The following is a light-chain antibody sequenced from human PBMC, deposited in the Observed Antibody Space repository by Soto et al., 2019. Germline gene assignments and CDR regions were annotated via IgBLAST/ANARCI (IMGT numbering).Light chain of an antibody. V-gene: IGKV1-5*01. J-gene: IGKJ1*01. CDR1: QSISGW. CDR3: QQYSSYSLT. Sequence: DIQVTQSPSTLSAFVGDRVTITCRASQSISGWLAWYQQKPGKAPRLLMHVASTLQSGVPSRFSGSGSTTDFTLTISRLQPDDFATYYCQQYSSYSLTFGQGTKV. CDR2: VAS.